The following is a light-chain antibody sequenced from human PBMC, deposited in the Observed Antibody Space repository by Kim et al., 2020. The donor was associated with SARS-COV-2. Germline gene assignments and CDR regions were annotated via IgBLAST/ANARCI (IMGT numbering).Light chain of an antibody. Sequence: SPAGRATLSCRASPSVSSSYLAWYQQKPGQAPRLLIYGASSRATGIPDRFSGSGSGTDFTLTISRLEPEDFAVYYCQQYGSSPGTFGQGTKVDIK. J-gene: IGKJ1*01. CDR2: GAS. CDR3: QQYGSSPGT. CDR1: PSVSSSY. V-gene: IGKV3-20*01.